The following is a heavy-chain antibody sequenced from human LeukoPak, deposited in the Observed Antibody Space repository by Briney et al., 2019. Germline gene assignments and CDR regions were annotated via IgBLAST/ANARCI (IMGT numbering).Heavy chain of an antibody. J-gene: IGHJ4*02. CDR1: GGPVSSSSYY. Sequence: PSETLSLTCTVSGGPVSSSSYYWGWIRQPPGKGLEWIGSIFYSGTTYYNPSLKSRVTISVDTSKNQFSLKVSSVTAADTAVYYCARGPLAAAMGYWGQGTLVTVSS. V-gene: IGHV4-39*07. D-gene: IGHD6-13*01. CDR3: ARGPLAAAMGY. CDR2: IFYSGTT.